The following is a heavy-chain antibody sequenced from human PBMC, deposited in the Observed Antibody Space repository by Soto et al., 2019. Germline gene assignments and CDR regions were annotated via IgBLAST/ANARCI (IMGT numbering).Heavy chain of an antibody. Sequence: QVQLVQSGAEVKKPGASVKVSCKASGYTFTSYDINWVRQATGQGREWMGWMNPNSGNTGYAQKFQGRVTMTRNTSISTAYMELSSLRSEDTALYYCARVGRIAAAGRIWFDPWGQPTLVTVSS. CDR2: MNPNSGNT. CDR3: ARVGRIAAAGRIWFDP. D-gene: IGHD6-13*01. J-gene: IGHJ5*02. V-gene: IGHV1-8*01. CDR1: GYTFTSYD.